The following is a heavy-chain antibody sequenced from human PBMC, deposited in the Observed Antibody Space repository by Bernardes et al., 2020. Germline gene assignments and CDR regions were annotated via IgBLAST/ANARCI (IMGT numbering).Heavy chain of an antibody. CDR2: IWYDGSNK. CDR1: GFTFSSYG. V-gene: IGHV3-33*01. Sequence: GGSLRLSCAASGFTFSSYGMHWVRQAPGKGLEWVAVIWYDGSNKYYADSVKGRFTISRDNSKNTLYLQMNSLRAEDTAVYYCARESSSGYYHDYWGQGTLVTVSS. D-gene: IGHD3-22*01. J-gene: IGHJ4*02. CDR3: ARESSSGYYHDY.